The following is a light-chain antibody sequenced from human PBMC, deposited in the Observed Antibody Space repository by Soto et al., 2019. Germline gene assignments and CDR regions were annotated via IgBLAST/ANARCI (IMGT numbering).Light chain of an antibody. CDR2: GAS. Sequence: EIVMTQSPATLSVSPGERATLSCRASQSVSGNLAWYQQNPGRAPRLLIYGASARATDIPARFSGSGSGTEFTLTISSRQSEEFAVYYCQQYYKLPYTFGQGTRLDIK. CDR1: QSVSGN. V-gene: IGKV3-15*01. J-gene: IGKJ2*01. CDR3: QQYYKLPYT.